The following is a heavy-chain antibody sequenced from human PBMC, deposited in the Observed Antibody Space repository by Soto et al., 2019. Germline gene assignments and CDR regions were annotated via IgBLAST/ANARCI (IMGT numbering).Heavy chain of an antibody. D-gene: IGHD2-21*02. CDR3: ANTLLTLAYCGGDCYFGYYYYGMDV. J-gene: IGHJ6*02. V-gene: IGHV3-23*01. CDR2: ISGSGGST. CDR1: GFTFSSYA. Sequence: GGSLRLSCAASGFTFSSYAMSWVRQAPGKGLEWVSAISGSGGSTYYADSVKGRFTISRDNSKNTLYLQMNSLRAEDTAVYYCANTLLTLAYCGGDCYFGYYYYGMDVWGQGTTVTVSS.